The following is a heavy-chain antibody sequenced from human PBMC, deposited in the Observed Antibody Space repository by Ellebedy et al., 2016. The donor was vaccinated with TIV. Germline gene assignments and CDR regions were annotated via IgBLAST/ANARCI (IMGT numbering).Heavy chain of an antibody. V-gene: IGHV1-46*01. CDR2: INPSGGNT. Sequence: AASVKVSCNATGYTFTNYYVHWVRQAPGQGLEWMGIINPSGGNTYYTQKFQGRVTMTRDTSTSTVYMDLSSLRSEDTAVYYCASQSMDYWGQGTLVNVSS. CDR3: ASQSMDY. CDR1: GYTFTNYY. J-gene: IGHJ4*02.